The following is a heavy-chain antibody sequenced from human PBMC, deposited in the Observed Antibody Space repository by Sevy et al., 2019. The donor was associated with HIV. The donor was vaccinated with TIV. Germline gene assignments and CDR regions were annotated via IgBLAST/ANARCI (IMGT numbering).Heavy chain of an antibody. Sequence: SLKISCAASGFRFEDYGMHWVRRAPGKGLEWVSGIGWNSGSVGYAVSVKGRFTISGDNAKNLLYLKMNSLTSEDTALYYCAKDLLPYGSGSYPLDYWGQGTVVTVSS. D-gene: IGHD3-10*01. V-gene: IGHV3-9*01. J-gene: IGHJ4*02. CDR3: AKDLLPYGSGSYPLDY. CDR1: GFRFEDYG. CDR2: IGWNSGSV.